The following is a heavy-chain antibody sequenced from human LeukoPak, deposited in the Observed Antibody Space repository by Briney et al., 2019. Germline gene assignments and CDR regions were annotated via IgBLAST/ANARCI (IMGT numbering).Heavy chain of an antibody. CDR2: INTDGSST. CDR1: GFTFTSYW. Sequence: VGSLRLSCAASGFTFTSYWMHWVRQAPGKGLVWVSRINTDGSSTSYADSVKGRFTISRDNAKNTLYLQMNSLRAEDTAVYYCARDTYDSSGYYYGPFDYWGQGTLVTDSS. J-gene: IGHJ4*02. D-gene: IGHD3-22*01. V-gene: IGHV3-74*01. CDR3: ARDTYDSSGYYYGPFDY.